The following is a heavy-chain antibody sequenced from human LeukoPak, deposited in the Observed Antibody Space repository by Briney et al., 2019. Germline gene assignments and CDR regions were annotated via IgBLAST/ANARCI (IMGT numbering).Heavy chain of an antibody. J-gene: IGHJ4*02. V-gene: IGHV3-15*01. Sequence: GGSLRLSCEASGFTFSDAWMSWVRQAPGRGPEWVGRIQREIDGGTTDYAAPVKGRFTISRDDSKNTLYLQMNSLKIEDTAVYYCATELLSHFDYWSQGTLVTVSS. CDR2: IQREIDGGTT. D-gene: IGHD2-21*02. CDR1: GFTFSDAW. CDR3: ATELLSHFDY.